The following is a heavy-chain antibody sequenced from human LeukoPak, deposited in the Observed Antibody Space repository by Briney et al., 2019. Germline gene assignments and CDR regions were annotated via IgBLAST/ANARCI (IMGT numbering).Heavy chain of an antibody. CDR2: ISYDGSNK. CDR3: AKSPLRYSSDGAGDY. CDR1: GFTFSSYG. V-gene: IGHV3-30*18. J-gene: IGHJ4*02. Sequence: GRSLRLSCAASGFTFSSYGMHWVRQAPGKGLEWVAVISYDGSNKYYADSVKGRFTISRDNSKNTLYLQMNSLRAEDTAVYYCAKSPLRYSSDGAGDYWGQGTLVTVSS. D-gene: IGHD5-18*01.